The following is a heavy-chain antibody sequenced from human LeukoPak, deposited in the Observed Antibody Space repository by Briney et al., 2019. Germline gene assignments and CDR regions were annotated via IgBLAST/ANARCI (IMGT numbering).Heavy chain of an antibody. CDR1: GGSISSSSYY. V-gene: IGHV4-39*07. D-gene: IGHD3-22*01. J-gene: IGHJ3*02. CDR2: IYYSGST. CDR3: ARGHYDSSGPQAFDI. Sequence: SETLSLTCTVSGGSISSSSYYWGWIRQPPGKGLEWIGSIYYSGSTYYNPSLKSRVTISVDTSKNQFSLKLSSVTAADTAVYYCARGHYDSSGPQAFDIWGQGTMVTVSS.